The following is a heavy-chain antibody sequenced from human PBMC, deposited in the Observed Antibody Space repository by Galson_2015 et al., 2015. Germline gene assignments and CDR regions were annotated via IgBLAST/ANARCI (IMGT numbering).Heavy chain of an antibody. Sequence: SLRLSCAASGFTFSSYAMHWVRQAPGKGLEWVAVISYDGSNKYYADSVKGRFTTSRDNSKNTLYVQMNCLRAEDTAVYYCARGRGWETLRKSPFDYWGQGTLVTVSS. J-gene: IGHJ4*02. D-gene: IGHD1-26*01. CDR1: GFTFSSYA. CDR2: ISYDGSNK. CDR3: ARGRGWETLRKSPFDY. V-gene: IGHV3-30-3*01.